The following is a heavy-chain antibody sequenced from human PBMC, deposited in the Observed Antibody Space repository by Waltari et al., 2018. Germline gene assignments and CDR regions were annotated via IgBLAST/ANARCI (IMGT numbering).Heavy chain of an antibody. CDR3: TADSSWTNYRTQTGFDL. V-gene: IGHV3-15*01. Sequence: EVQLVESGGGLVKPGGSLRLSCAASGFTFTNAWMSWVRQAPGKGLGWVARIRSKSDGETTDFAAPVKGRFTISRDDLKNTVYLQMNSLMTEDTAVYYCTADSSWTNYRTQTGFDLWGQGTLVTVSS. CDR1: GFTFTNAW. J-gene: IGHJ5*02. CDR2: IRSKSDGETT. D-gene: IGHD4-4*01.